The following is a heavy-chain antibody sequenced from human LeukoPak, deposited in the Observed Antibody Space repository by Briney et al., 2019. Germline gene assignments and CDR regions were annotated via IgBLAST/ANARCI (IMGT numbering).Heavy chain of an antibody. Sequence: ASVTVSCKASGYTFTSYDINWVRQATGQGLEWMGWMNPNSGNTGYAQKFQGRVTITRNTSISTAYMELSSLRSEDTAVYYCATPKSSIANFDYWGQGTLVTVSS. D-gene: IGHD6-13*01. CDR3: ATPKSSIANFDY. CDR2: MNPNSGNT. V-gene: IGHV1-8*03. J-gene: IGHJ4*02. CDR1: GYTFTSYD.